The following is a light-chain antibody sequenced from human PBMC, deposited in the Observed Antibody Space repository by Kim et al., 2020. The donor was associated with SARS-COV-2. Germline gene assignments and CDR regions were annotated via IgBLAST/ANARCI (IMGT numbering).Light chain of an antibody. CDR1: QSLRHSNGYTY. CDR2: LAS. J-gene: IGKJ2*01. CDR3: MQALETPYT. V-gene: IGKV2-28*01. Sequence: DIVMTQSPLSLPVTPGEPASMSCRSSQSLRHSNGYTYLDWYVQKPGQSPQLLLHLASNRASGVPDRFSGSGSGTDFTLKISRVEAGDVGLYYCMQALETPYTFGRGTKLEI.